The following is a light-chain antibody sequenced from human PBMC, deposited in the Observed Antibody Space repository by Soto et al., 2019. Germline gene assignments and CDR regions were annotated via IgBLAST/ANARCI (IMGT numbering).Light chain of an antibody. V-gene: IGKV3-11*01. CDR3: QQRMNWPRT. Sequence: EIVLTQSPATLSLSPGERATLSCRASQTVSNYLLWYQQKPGQAPRLLIYDASNRATGIPARFSGSGSETDFTLTISSLEPEDVAVYYCQQRMNWPRTVGQGTRLEIK. CDR1: QTVSNY. J-gene: IGKJ5*01. CDR2: DAS.